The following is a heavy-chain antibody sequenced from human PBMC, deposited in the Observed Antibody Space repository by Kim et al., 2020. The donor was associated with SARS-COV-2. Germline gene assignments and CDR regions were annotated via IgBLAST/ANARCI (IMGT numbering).Heavy chain of an antibody. CDR1: GFTFSDSA. V-gene: IGHV3-73*01. CDR3: TRVPRAKIAFGDAFD. Sequence: GGSLRLSCGASGFTFSDSAMHWVRRASGKGLEWLGLIRSNVNGYSTADSASVRVTFTRASDDSRNTPHLQIIRLKTEDVSDYENTRVPRAKIAFGDAFD. D-gene: IGHD3-16*01. CDR2: IRSNVNGYST. J-gene: IGHJ3*02.